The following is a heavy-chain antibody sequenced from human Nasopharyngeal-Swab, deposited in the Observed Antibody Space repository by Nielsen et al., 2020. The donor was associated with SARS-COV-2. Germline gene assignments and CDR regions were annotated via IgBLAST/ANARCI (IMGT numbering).Heavy chain of an antibody. CDR2: IYYSGST. CDR3: AREEEEGTVPNNWFDP. Sequence: SETLSLTCTVSGGSISSSSYYWGWIRQPPGKGLEWIGSIYYSGSTYYNPSLKSRVTISVDTSTNQFSLKLSSVTAADTAVYYCAREEEEGTVPNNWFDPWGQGTLVTVSS. CDR1: GGSISSSSYY. D-gene: IGHD4-17*01. J-gene: IGHJ5*02. V-gene: IGHV4-39*07.